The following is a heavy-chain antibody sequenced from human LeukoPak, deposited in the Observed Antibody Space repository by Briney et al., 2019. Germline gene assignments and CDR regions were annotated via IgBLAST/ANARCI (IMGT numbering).Heavy chain of an antibody. J-gene: IGHJ6*02. V-gene: IGHV1-8*01. CDR2: MNPNSGNT. D-gene: IGHD3-16*01. CDR3: ARVSLRRNYYYYYGMDV. Sequence: ASVKVSCKASGYTFTSYDINWVRQATGQGLEWTGWMNPNSGNTGYAQKSQGRVTITADESTSTAYMELSSLRSEDTAVYYCARVSLRRNYYYYYGMDVWGQGTTVTVSS. CDR1: GYTFTSYD.